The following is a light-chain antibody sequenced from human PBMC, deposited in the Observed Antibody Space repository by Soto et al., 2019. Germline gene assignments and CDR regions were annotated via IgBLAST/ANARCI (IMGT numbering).Light chain of an antibody. Sequence: QSALTQPPSASGSPGQSVTISCTGTSSDVGGYNYVSWYQQHSGKAPNLMIYEVSKRPSGVPDRFSGSKSGNRASLTVSGLQAEDEADYYCSSYAGSNNFVVFGGGTKLTVL. J-gene: IGLJ2*01. CDR3: SSYAGSNNFVV. V-gene: IGLV2-8*01. CDR2: EVS. CDR1: SSDVGGYNY.